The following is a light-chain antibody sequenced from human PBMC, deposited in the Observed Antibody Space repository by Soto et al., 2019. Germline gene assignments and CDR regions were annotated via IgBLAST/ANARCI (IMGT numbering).Light chain of an antibody. V-gene: IGLV3-1*01. CDR2: QDT. J-gene: IGLJ2*01. Sequence: SYELTQPPSMSVSPGQTASITCSGDKLGDKYACWYQQKPGQSPVLVIYQDTNRPSGIPERFSGSNSGNTATLTISGTQAMDEADYYCQAWDSSTDVVFGGGTKLTVL. CDR3: QAWDSSTDVV. CDR1: KLGDKY.